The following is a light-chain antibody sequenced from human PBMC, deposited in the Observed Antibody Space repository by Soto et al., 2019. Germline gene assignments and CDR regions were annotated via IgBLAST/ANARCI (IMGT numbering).Light chain of an antibody. J-gene: IGKJ1*01. CDR1: QGISSW. CDR2: AAS. CDR3: QQSYSSPPT. Sequence: PXXVSXSXXXXVTISXRASQGISSWFACYQQKPGKAPKLLIFAASSLQSGVPSRFSGSRSGPDFTLTISSLQPEDFATYYCQQSYSSPPTFGQGTKVDI. V-gene: IGKV1-12*01.